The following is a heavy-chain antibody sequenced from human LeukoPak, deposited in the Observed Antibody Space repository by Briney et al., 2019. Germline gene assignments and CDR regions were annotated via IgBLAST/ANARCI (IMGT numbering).Heavy chain of an antibody. CDR1: GGSISSGSYY. CDR3: ARDFSAAFDI. V-gene: IGHV4-61*10. D-gene: IGHD2/OR15-2a*01. J-gene: IGHJ3*02. CDR2: IYDSGTT. Sequence: SQTLSLTCTVSGGSISSGSYYWSWIRQPAGKGLEWIGYIYDSGTTNYNPSLKSRVTISVDTATNQFSLKLRSVTAADTAVYYCARDFSAAFDIWGQGTMVTVSS.